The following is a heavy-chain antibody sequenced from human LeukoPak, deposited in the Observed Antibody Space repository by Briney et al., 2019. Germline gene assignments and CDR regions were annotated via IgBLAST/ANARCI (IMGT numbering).Heavy chain of an antibody. V-gene: IGHV1-46*01. D-gene: IGHD3-22*01. CDR1: GYTFTGYY. CDR2: INPNGGSP. CDR3: ARHYYDGGGY. Sequence: GASVKVSCKASGYTFTGYYMHWVRQAPGQGLEWMGVINPNGGSPTYAQKFQGRVTMTRETSTSTVYMELSSLRSDDTAVYYCARHYYDGGGYWGQGALVTVSS. J-gene: IGHJ4*02.